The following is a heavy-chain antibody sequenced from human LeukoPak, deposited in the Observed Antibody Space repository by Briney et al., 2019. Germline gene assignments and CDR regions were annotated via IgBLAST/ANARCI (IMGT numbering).Heavy chain of an antibody. V-gene: IGHV3-7*01. CDR2: IKLDGSEK. Sequence: PGGSLRLSCTASGFTFSSYWMSWVRQAPGKGLEWVGNIKLDGSEKDYVDSVKGRFTISGDNAKNSLYLQMNSLRAEDTAVYYCARDGDWYVHFDCWGQGTLVTVSS. D-gene: IGHD6-19*01. CDR1: GFTFSSYW. J-gene: IGHJ4*02. CDR3: ARDGDWYVHFDC.